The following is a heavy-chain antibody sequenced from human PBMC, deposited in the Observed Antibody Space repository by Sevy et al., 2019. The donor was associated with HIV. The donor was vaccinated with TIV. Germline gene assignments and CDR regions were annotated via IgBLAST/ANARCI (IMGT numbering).Heavy chain of an antibody. D-gene: IGHD6-19*01. V-gene: IGHV4-59*01. J-gene: IGHJ4*02. CDR3: ARVAGGYYFDY. CDR2: IYYSGST. CDR1: GGSISSYY. Sequence: SETLSLTCTVSGGSISSYYWSWIRQPPGKGLEWIGYIYYSGSTNYNPSLKSRVTISVDTSKNQFSLRLSSVTAADTAVYYCARVAGGYYFDYWGQGTLVTVSS.